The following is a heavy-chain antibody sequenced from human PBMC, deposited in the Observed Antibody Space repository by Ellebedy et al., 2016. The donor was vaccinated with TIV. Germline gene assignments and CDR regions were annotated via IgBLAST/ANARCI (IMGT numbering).Heavy chain of an antibody. CDR3: AKALYGGNF. CDR2: ISFSGGST. CDR1: GFTFSNCA. Sequence: GESLKISXAASGFTFSNCAMNWVRQAPGKGLEWVSGISFSGGSTYYADSVKGRFTISRDNSKNKLYLQMNSLRADDTAVYYCAKALYGGNFWGQGTLVTVS. D-gene: IGHD4-23*01. V-gene: IGHV3-23*01. J-gene: IGHJ4*02.